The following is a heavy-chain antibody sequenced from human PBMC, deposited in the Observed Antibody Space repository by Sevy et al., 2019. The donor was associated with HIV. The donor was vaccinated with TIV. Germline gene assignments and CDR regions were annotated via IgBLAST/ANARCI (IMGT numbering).Heavy chain of an antibody. V-gene: IGHV6-1*01. D-gene: IGHD1-1*01. J-gene: IGHJ4*02. CDR2: TYYRSKWWN. CDR3: ARDGGANWDGRPSGTVFDY. Sequence: SQTLSLTCAISGDGVSSRGTVWNWIRQSPSRGLEWLGRTYYRSKWWNKYALSVKSPISINPDTSKNQVSLHLNSVTPDDTAVYYCARDGGANWDGRPSGTVFDYWGQGTLVTVSS. CDR1: GDGVSSRGTV.